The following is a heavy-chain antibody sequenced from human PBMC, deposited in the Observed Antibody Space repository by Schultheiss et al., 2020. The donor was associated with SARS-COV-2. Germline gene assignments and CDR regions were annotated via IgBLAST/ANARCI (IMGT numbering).Heavy chain of an antibody. V-gene: IGHV4-4*07. Sequence: SETLSLTCSVSGGFISSYHWSWIRQPAGKGLEWIGRIYTSGSTNYNPSLKSRVTISVDTSKNQFSLKLSSVTAADTAVYYCSALLYSSGFHYGMDVWGQGTTVTVSS. CDR1: GGFISSYH. J-gene: IGHJ6*02. D-gene: IGHD6-19*01. CDR2: IYTSGST. CDR3: SALLYSSGFHYGMDV.